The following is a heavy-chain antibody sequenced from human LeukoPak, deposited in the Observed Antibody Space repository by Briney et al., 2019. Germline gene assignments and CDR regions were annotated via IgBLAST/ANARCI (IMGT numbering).Heavy chain of an antibody. CDR1: GYSFTNYA. Sequence: ASVKVSCKASGYSFTNYAMNWVRQAPGQGLEWMGWINTNTGNPTYAQGFTGRFVFSLDTSVSTAYLQISGLKAEDTAVYYCARNNADGEGRFSYWGQGTLVTVSS. J-gene: IGHJ4*02. V-gene: IGHV7-4-1*02. CDR3: ARNNADGEGRFSY. D-gene: IGHD3-10*01. CDR2: INTNTGNP.